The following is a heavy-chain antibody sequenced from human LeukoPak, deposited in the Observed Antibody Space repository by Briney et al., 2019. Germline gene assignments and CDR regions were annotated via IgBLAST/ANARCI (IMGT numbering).Heavy chain of an antibody. Sequence: GGSLRLSCAASGFTFSSYGIRWVRQAPGKGLEWVAFIRYGGSNEYYADSVKGRFTISRDNSKSTLFLQMNSLRTEDTAVYYCAKDQAHNWNYVRAIDYWGQGTPVTVSS. V-gene: IGHV3-30*02. J-gene: IGHJ4*02. CDR3: AKDQAHNWNYVRAIDY. CDR1: GFTFSSYG. CDR2: IRYGGSNE. D-gene: IGHD1-7*01.